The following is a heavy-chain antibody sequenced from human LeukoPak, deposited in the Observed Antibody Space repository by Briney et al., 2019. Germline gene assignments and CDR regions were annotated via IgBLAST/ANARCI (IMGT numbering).Heavy chain of an antibody. CDR3: ARDSRVGWFGELSYYYYYYMDV. J-gene: IGHJ6*03. CDR2: ISSSSSYI. V-gene: IGHV3-21*01. CDR1: GFTFSSYS. D-gene: IGHD3-10*01. Sequence: PGGSLRLSCAASGFTFSSYSMNWVRQAPGKGLEWVSSISSSSSYIYYADSVKGRFTISRDNAKNSLYLQMNSLRAEDTAVYYCARDSRVGWFGELSYYYYYYMDVWGKGTTVTISS.